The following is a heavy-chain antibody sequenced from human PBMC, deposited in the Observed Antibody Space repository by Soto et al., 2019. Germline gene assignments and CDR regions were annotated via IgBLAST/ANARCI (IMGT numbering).Heavy chain of an antibody. V-gene: IGHV4-4*02. CDR2: IYHSGST. Sequence: SETLSLTCAVSGGSISSSNWWSWVRQPPGKGLEWIGEIYHSGSTNYNPSLKSRVTISVDKSKNQFSLKLSSVTAADTAVYYCERDGSSGWTTLAEAPLINWFDPWGQGTLVTVSS. J-gene: IGHJ5*02. CDR1: GGSISSSNW. D-gene: IGHD6-19*01. CDR3: ERDGSSGWTTLAEAPLINWFDP.